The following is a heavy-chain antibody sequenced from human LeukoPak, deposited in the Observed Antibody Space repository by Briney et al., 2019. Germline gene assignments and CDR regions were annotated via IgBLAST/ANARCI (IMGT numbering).Heavy chain of an antibody. CDR2: IKQDGSEK. Sequence: GGSLRLSCAASGFTFSSYWMSWVRQAPGKGLEWVANIKQDGSEKYYVDSVKGRFTISRDNAKNSLCLQMNSLRAEDTAVYYCARVVWFGENWFDPWGQGTLVTVSS. CDR1: GFTFSSYW. V-gene: IGHV3-7*03. D-gene: IGHD3-10*01. J-gene: IGHJ5*02. CDR3: ARVVWFGENWFDP.